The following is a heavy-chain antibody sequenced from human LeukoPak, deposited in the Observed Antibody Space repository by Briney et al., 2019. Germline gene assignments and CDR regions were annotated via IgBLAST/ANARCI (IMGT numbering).Heavy chain of an antibody. D-gene: IGHD3-22*01. CDR2: IYYSGST. J-gene: IGHJ5*02. CDR3: ARAGRSMRKYYEFDP. V-gene: IGHV4-59*01. Sequence: SETLSLTCTVSGGSISSYYWSWIRQPPGKGLEWIGYIYYSGSTNYNPSLKSRVTISVDTSKNQFSLKLSSVTAADTAVYYCARAGRSMRKYYEFDPWGRGTLVTVSS. CDR1: GGSISSYY.